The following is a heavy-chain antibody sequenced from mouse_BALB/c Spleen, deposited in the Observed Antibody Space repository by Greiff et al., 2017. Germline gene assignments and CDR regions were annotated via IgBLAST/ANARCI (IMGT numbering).Heavy chain of an antibody. V-gene: IGHV2-6-7*01. CDR1: GFSLTGYG. CDR2: IWGDGST. D-gene: IGHD4-1*01. Sequence: VQGVESGPGLVAPSQSLSITCTVSGFSLTGYGVNWVRQPPGKGLEWLGMIWGDGSTDYNSALKSRLSISKDNSKSQVFLKMNSLQTDDTARYYCARVWNWEYFDYWGQGTTLTVSS. J-gene: IGHJ2*01. CDR3: ARVWNWEYFDY.